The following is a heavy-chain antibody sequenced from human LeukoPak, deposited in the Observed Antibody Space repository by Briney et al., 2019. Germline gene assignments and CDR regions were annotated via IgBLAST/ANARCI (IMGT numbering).Heavy chain of an antibody. CDR1: GFTVSSNY. Sequence: GGSLRLSCAASGFTVSSNYMSWVRQAPGKGLEWVSVIYSGGSTCYADSVKGRFTISRDNSKNTLYLQMNSLRAEDTAVYYCARVSSTGECDYWGQGTLVTVSS. J-gene: IGHJ4*02. CDR2: IYSGGST. CDR3: ARVSSTGECDY. V-gene: IGHV3-53*01. D-gene: IGHD2-2*01.